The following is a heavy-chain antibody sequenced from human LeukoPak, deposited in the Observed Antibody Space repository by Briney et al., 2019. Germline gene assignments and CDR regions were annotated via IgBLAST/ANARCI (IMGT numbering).Heavy chain of an antibody. J-gene: IGHJ5*02. CDR2: IIPIFGTA. V-gene: IGHV1-69*05. CDR1: GGTFSSYA. D-gene: IGHD3-22*01. Sequence: GASVKVSCKASGGTFSSYAISWVRQAPGQGLERMGGIIPIFGTANYAQKFQGRVTITTDESTSTAYMELSSLRSEDTAVYYCASEADYYDSSGNWFDPWGQGTLVTVSS. CDR3: ASEADYYDSSGNWFDP.